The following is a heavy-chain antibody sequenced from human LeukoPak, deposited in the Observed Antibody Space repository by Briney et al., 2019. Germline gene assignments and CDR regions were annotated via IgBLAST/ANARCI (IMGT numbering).Heavy chain of an antibody. J-gene: IGHJ4*02. CDR3: ARTYGDSPRFDH. Sequence: PGGSLRLSCAASGFTVSNSYLTWLRQALGKGLEWISVIYSGGSTYYADSVKGRFTISRDNSKNTLCLQMNSLRAEDTAVYYCARTYGDSPRFDHWGQGTLATVSS. CDR2: IYSGGST. D-gene: IGHD4-17*01. V-gene: IGHV3-66*01. CDR1: GFTVSNSY.